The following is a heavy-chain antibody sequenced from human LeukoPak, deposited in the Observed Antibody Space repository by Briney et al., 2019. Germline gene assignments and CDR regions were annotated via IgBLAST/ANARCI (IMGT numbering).Heavy chain of an antibody. Sequence: GESLKISCEASGYSFTTYWIGWVRQMPGKGLEWTGIIYPGDSDTRYSPSFQGQVTISADKSISTAYLQWSSLKASDTAMYYCARQHGSGSYYSRAIDYWGQGTLVTVSS. D-gene: IGHD3-10*01. CDR1: GYSFTTYW. J-gene: IGHJ4*02. CDR3: ARQHGSGSYYSRAIDY. CDR2: IYPGDSDT. V-gene: IGHV5-51*01.